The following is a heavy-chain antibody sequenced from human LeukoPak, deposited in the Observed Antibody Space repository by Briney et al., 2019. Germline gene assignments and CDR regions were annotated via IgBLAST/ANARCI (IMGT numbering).Heavy chain of an antibody. CDR2: VFYSGHT. CDR1: GGSFSDYY. CDR3: ARHSSGLYYFHY. V-gene: IGHV4-59*08. J-gene: IGHJ4*02. Sequence: SETLSLTCAVYGGSFSDYYWNWIRQPPGKGLEWIGHVFYSGHTNYSPSLESRVTISVDASKNQFSLRLTSVTAADTAIYYCARHSSGLYYFHYWGQGTLVTVSS. D-gene: IGHD6-19*01.